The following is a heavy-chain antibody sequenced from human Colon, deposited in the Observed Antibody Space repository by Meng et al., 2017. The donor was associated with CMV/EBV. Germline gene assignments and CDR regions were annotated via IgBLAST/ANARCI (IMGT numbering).Heavy chain of an antibody. V-gene: IGHV3-74*01. Sequence: GGSLRLSCVVSGFTFNNYWMHWVRQPPGGGLVWLSRVDDGGRDVIYADSVKGRFTVSRDNARNTIYLQMNDLRDEDTALYYCARDTPHNAFDPWGQGTPVTVSS. CDR1: GFTFNNYW. J-gene: IGHJ5*02. D-gene: IGHD2-15*01. CDR3: ARDTPHNAFDP. CDR2: VDDGGRDV.